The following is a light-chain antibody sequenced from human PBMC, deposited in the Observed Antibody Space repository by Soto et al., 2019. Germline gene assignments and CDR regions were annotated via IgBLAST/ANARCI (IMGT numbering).Light chain of an antibody. CDR3: QQYNSFSKT. V-gene: IGKV1-5*01. CDR1: QSIAYW. Sequence: QMTQSPSRLSASVGDRVTITCRASQSIAYWLAYYQQKPGKAPNLLIYAASTLETGVPSRFSGSRYGTEFTLTIDSLQPDDSATYYCQQYNSFSKTFGRGTKVDIK. CDR2: AAS. J-gene: IGKJ1*01.